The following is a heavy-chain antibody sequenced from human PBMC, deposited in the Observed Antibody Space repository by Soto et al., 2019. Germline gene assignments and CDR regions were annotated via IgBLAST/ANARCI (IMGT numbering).Heavy chain of an antibody. CDR3: AKSATVPAAIAY. D-gene: IGHD2-2*02. CDR1: GYTFTSYA. J-gene: IGHJ4*02. CDR2: INAGNGNT. Sequence: ASVKVSCKASGYTFTSYAMHWVRQAPGQRLEWMGWINAGNGNTKCSQKFQGRVTITRDTSASTAYMELSSLRSEDTAVYYCAKSATVPAAIAYWGQGTLVTVSS. V-gene: IGHV1-3*01.